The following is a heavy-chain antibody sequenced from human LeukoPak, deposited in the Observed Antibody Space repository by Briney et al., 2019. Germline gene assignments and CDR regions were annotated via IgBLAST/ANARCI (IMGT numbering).Heavy chain of an antibody. CDR1: GYTFTSYY. D-gene: IGHD5-12*01. CDR3: ARDPARRESGYDSPFDY. Sequence: ASVKVSCKASGYTFTSYYMHWVRQAPGQGLEWMGIINPSGGSTSYAQKFQGGVTMTRDTSTSTVYMELSSLRSEDTAVYYCARDPARRESGYDSPFDYWGQGTLVTVSS. V-gene: IGHV1-46*01. J-gene: IGHJ4*02. CDR2: INPSGGST.